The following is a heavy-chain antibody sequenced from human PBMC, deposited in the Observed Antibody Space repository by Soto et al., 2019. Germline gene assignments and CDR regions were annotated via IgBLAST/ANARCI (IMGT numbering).Heavy chain of an antibody. Sequence: GGSLRLSCAASGFTFSSYAMSWVRQAPGKGLEWVSAISGSGGSTYYADSVKGRFTISRDNSKNTLYLQMNSLRAEDTAVYYCAKLSNWNYVIRSWFDPWGQGTLVTVSS. CDR1: GFTFSSYA. D-gene: IGHD1-7*01. J-gene: IGHJ5*02. CDR3: AKLSNWNYVIRSWFDP. V-gene: IGHV3-23*01. CDR2: ISGSGGST.